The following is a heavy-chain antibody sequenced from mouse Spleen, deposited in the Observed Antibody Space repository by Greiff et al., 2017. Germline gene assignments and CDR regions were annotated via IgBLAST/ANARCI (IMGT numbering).Heavy chain of an antibody. CDR3: ARYGDYFDY. Sequence: VQLQESGAELVMPGASVKLSCKASGYTFTSYWMHWVKQRPGQGLEWIGEIDPSDSYTNYNQKFKGKATLTVDKSSSTAYMQLSSLTSEDSAVYYCARYGDYFDYWGQGTTLTVSS. J-gene: IGHJ2*01. D-gene: IGHD1-1*01. V-gene: IGHV1-69*01. CDR1: GYTFTSYW. CDR2: IDPSDSYT.